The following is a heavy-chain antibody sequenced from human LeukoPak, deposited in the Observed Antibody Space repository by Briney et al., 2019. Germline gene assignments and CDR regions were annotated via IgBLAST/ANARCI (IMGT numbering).Heavy chain of an antibody. CDR1: GFTFSSYA. CDR3: AKVYSSGWCPWNWFDP. D-gene: IGHD6-19*01. V-gene: IGHV3-23*01. J-gene: IGHJ5*02. Sequence: GGSLRLSCAASGFTFSSYAMSWVRQAPGKGLEWVSAISGSGGSTYYADSVKGRFTISRDNSKNTLYLQMNSLRAEDTAVYYCAKVYSSGWCPWNWFDPWGQGTLVTVSS. CDR2: ISGSGGST.